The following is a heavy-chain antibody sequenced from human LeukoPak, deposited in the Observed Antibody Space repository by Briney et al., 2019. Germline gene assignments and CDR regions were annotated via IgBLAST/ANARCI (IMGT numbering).Heavy chain of an antibody. CDR3: ARGRGYGAGFSDY. D-gene: IGHD4-17*01. Sequence: SETLSLTCAVHGGSFSGYYWSWIRQPPGKGLEWIGEINHSGSTNYNPSLKSRVTISVDTSKNQFSLKLSSVTAADTAVYYCARGRGYGAGFSDYWGQGTLVTVSS. V-gene: IGHV4-34*01. CDR2: INHSGST. CDR1: GGSFSGYY. J-gene: IGHJ4*02.